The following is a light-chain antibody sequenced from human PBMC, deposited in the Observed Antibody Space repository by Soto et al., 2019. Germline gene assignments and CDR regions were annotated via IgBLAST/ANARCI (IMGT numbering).Light chain of an antibody. CDR1: QSVSSGF. Sequence: EIVLTQSPGTLSLSPGERATLSCRASQSVSSGFLAWYQQKLGQAPRLLIYGASSRSTGIPDRFSGSGSGTDFTLTIYRLEHEDFAVYSCQQYGNSPPTFGQGTKLEIK. CDR3: QQYGNSPPT. J-gene: IGKJ2*01. CDR2: GAS. V-gene: IGKV3-20*01.